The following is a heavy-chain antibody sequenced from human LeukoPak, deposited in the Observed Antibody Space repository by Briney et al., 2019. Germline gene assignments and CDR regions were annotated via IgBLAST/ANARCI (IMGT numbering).Heavy chain of an antibody. CDR2: IGGSDGRT. D-gene: IGHD3-22*01. Sequence: GGSLRLSCAASGFTFSRDWMHWVRQAPGKGLEWVSLIGGSDGRTRYADSVKGRFTISRDNSKNTLYLEMNSLRAEDTAVYYCAKDSSSYDWGYMDVWGKGTTVTISS. CDR3: AKDSSSYDWGYMDV. J-gene: IGHJ6*03. V-gene: IGHV3-23*01. CDR1: GFTFSRDW.